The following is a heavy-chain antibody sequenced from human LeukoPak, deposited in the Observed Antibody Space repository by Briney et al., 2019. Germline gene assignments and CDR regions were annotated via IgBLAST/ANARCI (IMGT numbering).Heavy chain of an antibody. CDR2: IDTSTGKP. D-gene: IGHD4-11*01. CDR3: ARDNYGAEEGIGSSLVWLDP. CDR1: GYTFTTYA. Sequence: ASVKVSCKASGYTFTTYAINWVRQAPGQGLEWMGWIDTSTGKPTYAQGFTEQYVFSLDASVGTAYLQISSLKAEDTAVYYCARDNYGAEEGIGSSLVWLDPWGQGTRVTVSS. J-gene: IGHJ5*02. V-gene: IGHV7-4-1*02.